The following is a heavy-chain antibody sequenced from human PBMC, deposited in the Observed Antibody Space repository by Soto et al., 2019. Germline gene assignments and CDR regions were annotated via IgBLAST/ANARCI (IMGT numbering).Heavy chain of an antibody. D-gene: IGHD3-9*01. J-gene: IGHJ5*02. CDR1: GDSVSSGSYY. Sequence: PSESLFLTCTVSGDSVSSGSYYWSWIRQPPGKGMEWIGYIYYSGSTNYNPSLKSRVTISVDTSKNQFSLKLSSVTAADTAVYYCAREKGDPVYYDILTGYPGISPLYNWFDPWGQGTLVTVSS. V-gene: IGHV4-61*01. CDR3: AREKGDPVYYDILTGYPGISPLYNWFDP. CDR2: IYYSGST.